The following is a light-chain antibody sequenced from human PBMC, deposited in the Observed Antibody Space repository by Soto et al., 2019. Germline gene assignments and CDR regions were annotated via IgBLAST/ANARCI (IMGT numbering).Light chain of an antibody. CDR1: QSVSSIY. CDR2: GSS. Sequence: ENVLTQSPGTLSLSPGERATLSCRASQSVSSIYLAWYQHKPGQAPRLLIYGSSSRATGIPDRFSGSGSGTDFTLTISRLEPEDFAVYYCQQYGSSSWTFGRGTTVEIK. J-gene: IGKJ1*01. V-gene: IGKV3-20*01. CDR3: QQYGSSSWT.